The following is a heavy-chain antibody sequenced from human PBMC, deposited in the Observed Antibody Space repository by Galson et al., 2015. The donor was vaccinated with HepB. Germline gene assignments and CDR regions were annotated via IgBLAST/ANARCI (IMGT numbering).Heavy chain of an antibody. Sequence: SLRLSCAASGFTFSSYAMSWVRQAPGKGLEWVSAISGSGGSTYYADSVKGRFTISRDNSKNTLYLQMNSLRAEDTAVYYCAKARIQLWLREDYYYYYGMDVWGQGTTVTVSS. D-gene: IGHD5-18*01. CDR1: GFTFSSYA. CDR3: AKARIQLWLREDYYYYYGMDV. J-gene: IGHJ6*02. V-gene: IGHV3-23*01. CDR2: ISGSGGST.